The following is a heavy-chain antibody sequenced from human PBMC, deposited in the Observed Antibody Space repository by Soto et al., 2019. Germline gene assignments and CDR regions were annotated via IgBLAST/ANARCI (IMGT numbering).Heavy chain of an antibody. D-gene: IGHD3-10*01. V-gene: IGHV3-30*18. CDR1: GFTFSSYG. J-gene: IGHJ6*02. CDR2: ISYDGSNK. Sequence: QVQLVESGGGVVQPGRSLRLSCAASGFTFSSYGMQWVRQAPCKGLEWVAVISYDGSNKYYADSVKGRFTISRDNSKNTLYLQMNSLRAEDTAVYYCAKDRSGGSAYGMDVWGQGTTVTVSS. CDR3: AKDRSGGSAYGMDV.